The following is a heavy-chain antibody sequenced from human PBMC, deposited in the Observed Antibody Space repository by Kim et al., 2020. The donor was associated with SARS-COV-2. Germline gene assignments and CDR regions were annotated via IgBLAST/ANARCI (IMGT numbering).Heavy chain of an antibody. CDR2: IGPGPGDI. CDR1: TLIVSNYG. CDR3: TIDAKWHDDAFDI. D-gene: IGHD2-8*01. J-gene: IGHJ3*02. Sequence: GGSLRLSCAASTLIVSNYGMSWVRQAPGKGLEWVSAIGPGPGDIYYADSVKGRFTISRDNSKKTVYLQMNNLRAEDTAVYFCTIDAKWHDDAFDIWGHGTLVTVSS. V-gene: IGHV3-23*01.